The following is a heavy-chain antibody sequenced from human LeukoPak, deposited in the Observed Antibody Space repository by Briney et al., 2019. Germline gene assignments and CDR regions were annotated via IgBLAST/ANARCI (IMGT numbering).Heavy chain of an antibody. CDR3: ARGVDYYDSSDYYSYYFDY. V-gene: IGHV3-7*01. CDR1: GFTFSTYW. CDR2: IKQGGSEK. Sequence: GGSLRLSCAASGFTFSTYWMSWVRQAPGMGLEWVANIKQGGSEKYHVDSLKGRFTISRDNAKNSLYLQMNSLRAEDTAVYYCARGVDYYDSSDYYSYYFDYWGQGTLVTVSS. J-gene: IGHJ4*02. D-gene: IGHD3-22*01.